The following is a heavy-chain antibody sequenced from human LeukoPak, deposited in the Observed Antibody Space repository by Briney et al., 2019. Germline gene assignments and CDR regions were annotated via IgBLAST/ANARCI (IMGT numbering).Heavy chain of an antibody. CDR3: ARGLFRYYDSSAYYTY. V-gene: IGHV4-34*01. D-gene: IGHD3-22*01. Sequence: MTSETLSLTCTVYGGSFSGYSWSWIRQSPGKGLEWIGEINDSGSTNYNPSLKSRVTISEDTSKNQFSLKLSSVTAADTAVYYCARGLFRYYDSSAYYTYWGQGTLVTVSS. J-gene: IGHJ4*02. CDR2: INDSGST. CDR1: GGSFSGYS.